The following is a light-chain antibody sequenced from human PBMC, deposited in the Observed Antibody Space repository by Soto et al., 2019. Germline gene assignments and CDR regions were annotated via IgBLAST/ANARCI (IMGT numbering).Light chain of an antibody. CDR3: QQYAPSPIT. V-gene: IGKV3-20*01. CDR1: QSFSRSF. J-gene: IGKJ5*01. CDR2: GAS. Sequence: EIVLTQSPGTLSLSPGERATLSCRASQSFSRSFLAWYQQKPGQAPRLLLYGASSRATGIPDRFSGSGSGTGFTLSITSLEPEDFAVYFCQQYAPSPITFGQGTRLEIK.